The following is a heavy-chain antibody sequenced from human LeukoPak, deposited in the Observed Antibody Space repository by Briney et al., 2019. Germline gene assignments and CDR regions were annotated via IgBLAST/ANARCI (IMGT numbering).Heavy chain of an antibody. J-gene: IGHJ4*02. D-gene: IGHD3-22*01. CDR1: GGSFSDYY. CDR3: ARGSGMIAAPQYDH. Sequence: SETLSLTCAVSGGSFSDYYWSWIRQPPGKGLEWIGEINHSGSTNYNPSLKSRVTISVETSKNQFSLKLNSVTAARMSVYDCARGSGMIAAPQYDHWGEGTLVTVPS. CDR2: INHSGST. V-gene: IGHV4-34*01.